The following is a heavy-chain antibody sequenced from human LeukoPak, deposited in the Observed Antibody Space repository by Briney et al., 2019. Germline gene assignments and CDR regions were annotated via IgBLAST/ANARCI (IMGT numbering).Heavy chain of an antibody. D-gene: IGHD3-3*01. CDR2: ISGSGGST. CDR1: GFTFSSYA. V-gene: IGHV3-23*01. J-gene: IGHJ4*02. Sequence: GGSLRLSCEVSGFTFSSYAMSWVRQAPGKGLEWVSAISGSGGSTYYADSVKGRFTISRDNSKNTLYLQMNSLRAEDTAVYYCAKDPQSETYYDFWSGYSHFDYWGQGTLVTVSS. CDR3: AKDPQSETYYDFWSGYSHFDY.